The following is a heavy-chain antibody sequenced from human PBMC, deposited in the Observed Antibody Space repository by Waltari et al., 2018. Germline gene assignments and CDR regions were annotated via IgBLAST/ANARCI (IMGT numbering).Heavy chain of an antibody. CDR2: VRSDGSNA. CDR3: AIQCGGGCYQDY. V-gene: IGHV3-30*02. J-gene: IGHJ4*02. CDR1: GFTFSSYG. Sequence: QVQLVESGGGVVQPGGSQRLSCAASGFTFSSYGMHWVRQAPGKGLEWVALVRSDGSNAYYADSVKGRFTISRDNSKNTLYLQMNSLRVEDTAVYYCAIQCGGGCYQDYWGQGTLVTVSS. D-gene: IGHD2-21*01.